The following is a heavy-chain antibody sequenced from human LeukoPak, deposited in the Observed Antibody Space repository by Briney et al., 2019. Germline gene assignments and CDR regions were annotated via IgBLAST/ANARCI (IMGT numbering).Heavy chain of an antibody. CDR3: ALQRYCSSTSCYEVANFRFDP. Sequence: SETLSLTCTVSGDPISSNIFQWAWIRQPPGKGLEWIGSIHHTGSTYYKSSLKSRLTMSVDTSKNQFSLKLTSVTAADTAVYFCALQRYCSSTSCYEVANFRFDPWGQGTLVTVSS. J-gene: IGHJ5*02. CDR1: GDPISSNIFQ. CDR2: IHHTGST. D-gene: IGHD2-2*01. V-gene: IGHV4-39*01.